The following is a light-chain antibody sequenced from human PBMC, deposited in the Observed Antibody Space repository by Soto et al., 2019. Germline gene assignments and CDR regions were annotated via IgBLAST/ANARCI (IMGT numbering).Light chain of an antibody. CDR2: GAS. CDR1: QSLTSD. Sequence: ETVMTQSPAPLSMSPGERATLSFRASQSLTSDLDWYQQKPGQAPRLLIYGASTRATGIPGRFSGSGSGTEFTLTISSMQSEDFAGYYCQQYNSLPLTVGGGTKVDIK. J-gene: IGKJ4*01. V-gene: IGKV3-15*01. CDR3: QQYNSLPLT.